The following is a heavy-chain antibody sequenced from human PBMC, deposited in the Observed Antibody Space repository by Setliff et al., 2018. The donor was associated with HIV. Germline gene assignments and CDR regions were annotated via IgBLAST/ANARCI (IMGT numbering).Heavy chain of an antibody. CDR2: IIPIFGTA. J-gene: IGHJ4*02. V-gene: IGHV1-69*13. D-gene: IGHD4-17*01. CDR3: VTLDDYGDFPPGY. Sequence: SVKVSCKVSGGSFSSYAISWVRQAPGQGLEWMGGIIPIFGTANYAQKFQGRVTITADESTSTAYMELSSLRSEDTAVYYCVTLDDYGDFPPGYWGQGTLVTVSS. CDR1: GGSFSSYA.